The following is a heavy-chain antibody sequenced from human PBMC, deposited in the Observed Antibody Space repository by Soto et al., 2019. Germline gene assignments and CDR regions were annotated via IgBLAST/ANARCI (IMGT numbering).Heavy chain of an antibody. J-gene: IGHJ4*02. V-gene: IGHV3-30*18. CDR2: LSHHSYKQ. CDR3: AKDWVGGCNRYYLEY. Sequence: PGGSLRLSCAASGFTFSDYGLHWVRQAQGKGLEWVAFLSHHSYKQYDAVSVKGRFTVSRDNSKNTLYLQMNSLKTEDTAVYYCAKDWVGGCNRYYLEYWGQGTPVTVSS. D-gene: IGHD1-20*01. CDR1: GFTFSDYG.